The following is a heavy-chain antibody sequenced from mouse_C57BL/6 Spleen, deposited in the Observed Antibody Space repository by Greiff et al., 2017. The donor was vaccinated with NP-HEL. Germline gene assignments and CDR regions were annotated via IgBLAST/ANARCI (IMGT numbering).Heavy chain of an antibody. CDR1: GYTFTSYG. CDR3: ARRGLLRGYWYFDV. V-gene: IGHV1-81*01. J-gene: IGHJ1*03. CDR2: IYPRSGNT. Sequence: VQLQQSGAELARPGASVKLSCKASGYTFTSYGISWVKQRTGQGLEWIGEIYPRSGNTYYNETFKGKATLTADNSSSTAYMELRSLTSEDAAVYFCARRGLLRGYWYFDVWGTGTTVTVSS. D-gene: IGHD1-1*01.